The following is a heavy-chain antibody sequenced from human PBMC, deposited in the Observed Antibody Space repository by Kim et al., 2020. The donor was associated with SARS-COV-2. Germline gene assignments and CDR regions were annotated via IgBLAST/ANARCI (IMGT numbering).Heavy chain of an antibody. V-gene: IGHV3-49*02. J-gene: IGHJ4*02. Sequence: EYAAYVKGRFTISRDDSKSIAYLQMNSLKTEDTAVYYCTRTFDSGYALVSWGQGTLVTVSS. D-gene: IGHD5-12*01. CDR3: TRTFDSGYALVS.